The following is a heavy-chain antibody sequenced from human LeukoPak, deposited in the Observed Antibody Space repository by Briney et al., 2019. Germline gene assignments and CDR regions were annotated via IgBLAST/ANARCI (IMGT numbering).Heavy chain of an antibody. CDR2: ISYDGSNK. D-gene: IGHD1-26*01. V-gene: IGHV3-30*19. CDR3: ARDSVGAFDY. J-gene: IGHJ4*02. CDR1: GFTFSSYG. Sequence: GGSLRLSCAASGFTFSSYGVHWVRQAPGKGLEWVAVISYDGSNKYYADSVKGRFTISRDNSKNTLYLQMNSLRAEDTAVYYCARDSVGAFDYWGQGTLVTVSS.